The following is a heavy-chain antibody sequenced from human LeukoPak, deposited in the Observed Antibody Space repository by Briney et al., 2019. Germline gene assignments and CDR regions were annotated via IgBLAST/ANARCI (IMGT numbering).Heavy chain of an antibody. CDR2: INPNSGGT. Sequence: ASVKVSCKASGYTFTGYYMHWVRQAPGQGLEWMGWINPNSGGTNYAQKFQGRVTMTRDTSISTAYMELSRLRSDDTAVYYCARHHCSGGSCYGLGYCGQGTLVTVSS. V-gene: IGHV1-2*02. J-gene: IGHJ4*02. D-gene: IGHD2-15*01. CDR1: GYTFTGYY. CDR3: ARHHCSGGSCYGLGY.